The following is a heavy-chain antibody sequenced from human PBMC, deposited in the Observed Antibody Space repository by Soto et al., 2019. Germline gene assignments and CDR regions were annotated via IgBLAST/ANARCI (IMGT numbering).Heavy chain of an antibody. CDR3: ARGWGRIFDY. Sequence: SETLSHTWAVFEGYFSGYYWSWIRQPPGKGLEWIGEINHSGSTNYNPSLKSRVTISVDTSKNQFSLKLSSVTAADTAVYYCARGWGRIFDYWGQGTLVTVSS. V-gene: IGHV4-34*01. D-gene: IGHD7-27*01. CDR2: INHSGST. CDR1: EGYFSGYY. J-gene: IGHJ4*02.